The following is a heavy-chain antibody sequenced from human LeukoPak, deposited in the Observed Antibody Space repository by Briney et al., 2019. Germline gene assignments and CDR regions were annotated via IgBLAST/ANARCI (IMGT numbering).Heavy chain of an antibody. J-gene: IGHJ6*02. V-gene: IGHV3-20*04. Sequence: GGSLRLSCVASGFTLDGVGVSWVRQAPGKGLEWVSGISWNGGRTAYADAVEGRFTISRDNAKNSLFLQMKSLRAEDTALYYCARQIAMAKYYYYGMDVWGPGTTVTVSS. CDR1: GFTLDGVG. CDR3: ARQIAMAKYYYYGMDV. D-gene: IGHD5-18*01. CDR2: ISWNGGRT.